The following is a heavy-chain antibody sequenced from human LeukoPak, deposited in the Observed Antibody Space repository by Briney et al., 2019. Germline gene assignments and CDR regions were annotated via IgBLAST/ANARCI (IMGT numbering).Heavy chain of an antibody. CDR2: IVVGSGNT. J-gene: IGHJ4*02. Sequence: SVKVSCKASGFTFTSSAMQWVRQARGQRLERIGWIVVGSGNTNYAQKFQERVTITRDMSTSTAYMELISLRSEDTAVYYCAAFSYYGDYNFVYWGRGTLVTVSS. CDR1: GFTFTSSA. CDR3: AAFSYYGDYNFVY. D-gene: IGHD4-17*01. V-gene: IGHV1-58*02.